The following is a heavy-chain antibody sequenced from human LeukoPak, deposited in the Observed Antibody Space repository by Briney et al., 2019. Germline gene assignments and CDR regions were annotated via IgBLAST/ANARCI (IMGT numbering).Heavy chain of an antibody. V-gene: IGHV3-30*18. D-gene: IGHD3-10*01. CDR2: ISYGGNNK. CDR1: GFTFSSYV. CDR3: PKDWLVRGVISY. J-gene: IGHJ4*02. Sequence: GRSLRLSCAASGFTFSSYVMHWVRQAPGKGLEWVAGISYGGNNKYYAESEKGRFTISRDNSKNTMYLQMNRLRDEATAVYYCPKDWLVRGVISYWGQGTLVTVSS.